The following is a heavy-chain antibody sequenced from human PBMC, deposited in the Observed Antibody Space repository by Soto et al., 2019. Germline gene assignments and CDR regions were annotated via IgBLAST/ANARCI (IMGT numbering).Heavy chain of an antibody. J-gene: IGHJ6*02. CDR1: GYTFTSYG. Sequence: QVQLVQSGAEVKKPGASVKVSCKASGYTFTSYGISWVRQAPGQGLEWMGWISAYNGNTNYAQKLQGRVTMTTDTSTSTDYIELRSLRSDDTAVYYCASEEQQQIRGRDGMDVWGQGTTVTVSS. CDR2: ISAYNGNT. V-gene: IGHV1-18*01. D-gene: IGHD6-13*01. CDR3: ASEEQQQIRGRDGMDV.